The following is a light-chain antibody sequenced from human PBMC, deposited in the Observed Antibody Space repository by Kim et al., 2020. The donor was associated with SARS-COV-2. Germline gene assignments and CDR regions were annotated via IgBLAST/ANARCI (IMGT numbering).Light chain of an antibody. CDR2: DAS. CDR3: QEYMDWYT. CDR1: QTIRSN. Sequence: PGERATLSCRASQTIRSNLAWYQQKPGQAPRLLIYDASTRAPGIPARFSGSGSETEFTLTISSLQSEDVAVYFCQEYMDWYTFGQGTKLEI. V-gene: IGKV3D-15*01. J-gene: IGKJ2*01.